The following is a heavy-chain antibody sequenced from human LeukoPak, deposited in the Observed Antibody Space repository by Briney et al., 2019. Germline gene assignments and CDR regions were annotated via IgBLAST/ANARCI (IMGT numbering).Heavy chain of an antibody. D-gene: IGHD5-12*01. J-gene: IGHJ4*02. Sequence: SETLSLTCTVSGDSISSSSYYWGWIRQPPGKGLEYIGSIYYSGSTYYNPSLKSRVTISVDTSKDQFSLKLSSVTAADTAVYYCARQGYSGYDGYWGQGTLVTVSS. V-gene: IGHV4-39*01. CDR3: ARQGYSGYDGY. CDR2: IYYSGST. CDR1: GDSISSSSYY.